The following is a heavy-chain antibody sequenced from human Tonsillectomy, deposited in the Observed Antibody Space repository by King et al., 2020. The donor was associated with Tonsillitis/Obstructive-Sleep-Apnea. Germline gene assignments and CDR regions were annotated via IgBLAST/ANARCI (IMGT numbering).Heavy chain of an antibody. CDR3: AKDLTPGIVGATLVECPEAGEI. V-gene: IGHV3-23*04. J-gene: IGHJ3*02. D-gene: IGHD1-26*01. CDR1: GFTFSSYA. Sequence: EVQLVESGGGLVQPGGSLRLSCAASGFTFSSYAMSWVRQAPGKGLEWVSAISGSGGSTYYADSVKGRFTLSRDNSKNTLYLQMNSLRAEDTAVYYCAKDLTPGIVGATLVECPEAGEIWGQGTRVT. CDR2: ISGSGGST.